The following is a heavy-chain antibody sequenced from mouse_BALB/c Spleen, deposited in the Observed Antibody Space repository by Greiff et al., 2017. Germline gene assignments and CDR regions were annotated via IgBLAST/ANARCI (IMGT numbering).Heavy chain of an antibody. CDR3: ARLITTRGFDY. Sequence: EVQGVESGPGLVKPSQSLSLTCTVTGYSITSDYAWNWIRQFPGNKLEWMGYISYSGSTSYNPSLKSRISITRDTSKNQFFLQLNSVTTEDTATYYCARLITTRGFDYWGQGTTLTVSS. V-gene: IGHV3-2*02. J-gene: IGHJ2*01. CDR2: ISYSGST. D-gene: IGHD2-4*01. CDR1: GYSITSDYA.